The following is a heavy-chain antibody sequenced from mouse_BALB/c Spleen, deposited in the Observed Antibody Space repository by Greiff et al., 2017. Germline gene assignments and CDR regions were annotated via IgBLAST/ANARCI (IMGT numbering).Heavy chain of an antibody. D-gene: IGHD2-2*01. CDR2: INPSNGGT. J-gene: IGHJ3*01. V-gene: IGHV1-53*01. CDR1: GYTFTSYY. CDR3: TRWGLRRVPFAY. Sequence: QVQLQQSGTVLARPGASVKMSCKASGYTFTSYYMYWVKQRPGQGLEWIGEINPSNGGTNFNEKFKSKATLTVDKSSSTAYTQLSSLTSEDSAVYYCTRWGLRRVPFAYWGQGTLVTVSA.